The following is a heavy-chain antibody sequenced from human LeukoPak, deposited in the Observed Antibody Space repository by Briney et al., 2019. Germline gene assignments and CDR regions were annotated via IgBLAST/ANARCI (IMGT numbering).Heavy chain of an antibody. CDR2: ISSSSSYI. Sequence: KPGGSLRLSCAASGFTFSSYSMNWVRQAPGKGLEWVSSISSSSSYIYYADSVNGRFTISRDNAKNSLYLQMSSLRAEDTAVYYCARALIDGNTPFDYWGQGTLVTVSS. CDR3: ARALIDGNTPFDY. D-gene: IGHD4-23*01. CDR1: GFTFSSYS. V-gene: IGHV3-21*01. J-gene: IGHJ4*02.